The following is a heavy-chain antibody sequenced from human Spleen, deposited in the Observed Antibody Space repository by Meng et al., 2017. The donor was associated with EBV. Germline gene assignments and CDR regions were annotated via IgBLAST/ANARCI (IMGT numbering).Heavy chain of an antibody. Sequence: VQLVEPGGGFLPPGASLRLSCEASGYTFSTSAVHWVRQASGKGLEWVGRITTKASNYATAYVASVEGRFTVSRDDSTNTAYLRMNSLKTEDTAVYYCTNLDYWGQGILVTVSS. V-gene: IGHV3-73*02. CDR1: GYTFSTSA. CDR2: ITTKASNYAT. J-gene: IGHJ4*02. CDR3: TNLDY.